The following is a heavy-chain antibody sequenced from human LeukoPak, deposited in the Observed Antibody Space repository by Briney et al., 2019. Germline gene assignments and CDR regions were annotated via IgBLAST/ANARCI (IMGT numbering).Heavy chain of an antibody. CDR2: IYYSGST. D-gene: IGHD5-24*01. Sequence: SETLSLTCTVSGGSISSYYWSWIRQPPGKGLEWIGYIYYSGSTNYNPSLKSRVTISVDSSKNQFSLKLSSVTAADTAVYYCARYSRMATIRAFDIWGQGTMVTVSS. V-gene: IGHV4-59*01. J-gene: IGHJ3*02. CDR1: GGSISSYY. CDR3: ARYSRMATIRAFDI.